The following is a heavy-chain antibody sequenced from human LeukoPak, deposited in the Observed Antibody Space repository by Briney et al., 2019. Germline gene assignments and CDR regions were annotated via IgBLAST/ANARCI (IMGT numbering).Heavy chain of an antibody. V-gene: IGHV4-59*01. CDR3: ARATLPVAGPSDFDY. D-gene: IGHD6-19*01. CDR2: IYYSGST. J-gene: IGHJ4*02. Sequence: SETLSLTCTVSGGSISSYYWSWIRQPPGKGLEWIGYIYYSGSTNYNPSLKSRVTISVDTSKNQFSLKLSSVTAADTAVYYCARATLPVAGPSDFDYWGQGTLVTVSS. CDR1: GGSISSYY.